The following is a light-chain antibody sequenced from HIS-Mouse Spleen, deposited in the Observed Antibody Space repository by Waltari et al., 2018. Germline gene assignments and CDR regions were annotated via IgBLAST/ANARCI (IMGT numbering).Light chain of an antibody. CDR2: EGS. CDR1: SRDVGSYNL. CDR3: CSYAGSSTFRV. V-gene: IGLV2-23*03. Sequence: QSALTQPASVSGSPGQSITIPCTGTSRDVGSYNLVSWYQPHPGKAPKLMIYEGSKRPSGVSNRFSGSKSGNTASLTISGLQAEDEADYYCCSYAGSSTFRVFGGGTKLTVL. J-gene: IGLJ3*02.